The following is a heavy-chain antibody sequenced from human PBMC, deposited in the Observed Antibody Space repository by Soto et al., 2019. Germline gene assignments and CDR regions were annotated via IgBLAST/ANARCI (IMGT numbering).Heavy chain of an antibody. V-gene: IGHV3-23*01. D-gene: IGHD3-9*01. CDR2: ISGSGGST. J-gene: IGHJ4*02. Sequence: GGSLRLSCAASGFTFSSYAMSWVRQAPGKGLEWVSAISGSGGSTYYADSVKGRFTISRDNSKNTLYLQMNSLRAEDTAVYYCAKDPVLRYFDWLPGPFDYWGQGTLVTVSS. CDR3: AKDPVLRYFDWLPGPFDY. CDR1: GFTFSSYA.